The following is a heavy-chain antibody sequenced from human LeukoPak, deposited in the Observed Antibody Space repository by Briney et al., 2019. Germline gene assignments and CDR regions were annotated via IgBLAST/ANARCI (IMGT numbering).Heavy chain of an antibody. V-gene: IGHV4-39*01. CDR3: AIPNTNNWPFDY. D-gene: IGHD1-1*01. J-gene: IGHJ4*02. CDR2: IYSVGST. CDR1: GGSTSSSSYY. Sequence: SETLSLTCTVTGGSTSSSSYYWGWVRQPPGKGLEWIGSIYSVGSTYYNPSHKRLVTISVDTSKNQFSLKLSSVTAADTAVYYCAIPNTNNWPFDYWSQGTLVTVSS.